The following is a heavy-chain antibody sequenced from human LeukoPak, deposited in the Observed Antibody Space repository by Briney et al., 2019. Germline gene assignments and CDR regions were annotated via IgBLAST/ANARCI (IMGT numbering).Heavy chain of an antibody. Sequence: AASVKVSCKASGYTFTSYGISWVRQAPGQGLEWMGWISAYNGNTNYAQKLQGRVTMTRDTSTSTVYMELSSLRSEDTAVYFCARIQLWSWSSNFRVSSSFDIWGQGTLVTVSS. V-gene: IGHV1-18*01. J-gene: IGHJ3*02. CDR2: ISAYNGNT. D-gene: IGHD5-18*01. CDR3: ARIQLWSWSSNFRVSSSFDI. CDR1: GYTFTSYG.